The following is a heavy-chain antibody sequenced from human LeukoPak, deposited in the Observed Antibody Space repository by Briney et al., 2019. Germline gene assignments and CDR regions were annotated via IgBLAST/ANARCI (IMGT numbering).Heavy chain of an antibody. CDR1: GVSISSYY. V-gene: IGHV4-4*07. J-gene: IGHJ5*02. Sequence: PSETLSLTCTVSGVSISSYYWSWLRQPAGKGLEWIGRIYTSGSTNYNPSLKSRVTMSVDTSKNQFSLKLSSVTAADTAVYYCAREGAMVRGVIDWFDPWGQGTLVTVSS. CDR3: AREGAMVRGVIDWFDP. D-gene: IGHD3-10*01. CDR2: IYTSGST.